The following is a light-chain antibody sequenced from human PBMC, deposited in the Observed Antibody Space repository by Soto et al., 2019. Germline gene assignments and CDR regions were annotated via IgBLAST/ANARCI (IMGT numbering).Light chain of an antibody. CDR2: GAP. V-gene: IGKV3-15*01. Sequence: EIVMTQSPATLSVSPGEGATLSCRASQSIGRNLAWYHQKPGQAPRLLIYGAPLRATGIPARFSGSGSGTEFTLTISSLQSEDFAVYSCQQYDTWPLTFGGGTKVEI. CDR1: QSIGRN. CDR3: QQYDTWPLT. J-gene: IGKJ4*01.